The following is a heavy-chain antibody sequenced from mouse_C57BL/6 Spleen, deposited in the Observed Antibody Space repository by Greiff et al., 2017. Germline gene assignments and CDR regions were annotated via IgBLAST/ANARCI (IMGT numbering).Heavy chain of an antibody. V-gene: IGHV5-12*01. J-gene: IGHJ4*01. CDR3: ASDYDPYYAMDY. CDR2: ISNGGGST. CDR1: GFTFSDYY. D-gene: IGHD2-4*01. Sequence: EVNLVESGGGLVQPGGSLKLSCAASGFTFSDYYMYWVRQTPEKRLEWVAYISNGGGSTYYPDTVKGRFTIDRDNAKNTLYLQMRRLKSEDTAMYYCASDYDPYYAMDYWGQGTSVTVSS.